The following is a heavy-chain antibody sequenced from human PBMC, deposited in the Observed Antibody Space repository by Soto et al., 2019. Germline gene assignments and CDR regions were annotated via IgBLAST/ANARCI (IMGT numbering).Heavy chain of an antibody. V-gene: IGHV1-18*01. CDR2: ISAYNGNT. CDR3: AILQFTYSSIWLNGAFVI. Sequence: ASVKVSCKASGYTFTSYSISWVRQAPGQGLEWMGWISAYNGNTNYAQKLQGRVTMTTDTSTSTAYMELRSLRSDDTAVYYCAILQFTYSSIWLNGAFVIKGQATMVTVSS. J-gene: IGHJ3*02. CDR1: GYTFTSYS. D-gene: IGHD6-13*01.